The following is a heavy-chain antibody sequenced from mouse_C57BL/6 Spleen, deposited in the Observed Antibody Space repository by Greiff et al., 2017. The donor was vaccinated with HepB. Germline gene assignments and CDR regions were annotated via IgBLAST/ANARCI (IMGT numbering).Heavy chain of an antibody. V-gene: IGHV5-17*01. CDR2: ISSGSSTI. CDR3: ARPHFTTVLDV. CDR1: GFTFSDYG. Sequence: EVKLVESGGGLVKPGGSLKLSCAASGFTFSDYGMHWVRQAPEKGLEWVAYISSGSSTIYYADTVKGRFTISRDNAKNTLFLQMTSLRSGDTAMYYGARPHFTTVLDVWGTGTTVTVSS. J-gene: IGHJ1*03. D-gene: IGHD1-1*01.